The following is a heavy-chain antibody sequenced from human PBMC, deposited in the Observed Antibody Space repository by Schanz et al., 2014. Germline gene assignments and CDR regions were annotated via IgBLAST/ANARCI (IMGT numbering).Heavy chain of an antibody. CDR3: AKSKSQLPLFDY. V-gene: IGHV3-23*01. CDR1: GVTFSSYA. J-gene: IGHJ4*02. D-gene: IGHD2-21*01. Sequence: EVQLLESGGGFVQPGGSLRLSCVASGVTFSSYAMSWVRQASGKGLEWVSAISGSGASTYYADSVKGRFTISRDNSRNTLLLQMRNLRADDTAVYYCAKSKSQLPLFDYWGQGTLVAVSS. CDR2: ISGSGAST.